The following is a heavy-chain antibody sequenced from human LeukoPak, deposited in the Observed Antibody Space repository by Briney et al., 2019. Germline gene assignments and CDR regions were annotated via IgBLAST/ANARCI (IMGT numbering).Heavy chain of an antibody. J-gene: IGHJ4*02. CDR1: GYSFNRCG. CDR3: ARSGRGTYYYFDL. D-gene: IGHD1-26*01. V-gene: IGHV1-18*01. Sequence: VASVKVSCKASGYSFNRCGVSWVRQAPGQGLEWVGWISGSNGNTYYAQSFQGRVTMTTDVSTGTAYMDLRNLGFDDTAVYFCARSGRGTYYYFDLWGQGTLVSVSS. CDR2: ISGSNGNT.